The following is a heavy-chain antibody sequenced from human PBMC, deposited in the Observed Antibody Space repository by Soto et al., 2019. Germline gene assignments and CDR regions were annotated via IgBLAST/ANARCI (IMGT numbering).Heavy chain of an antibody. CDR2: IRNKGNGYST. D-gene: IGHD1-20*01. CDR1: GLTFSDHY. J-gene: IGHJ4*02. Sequence: EVQLVESGGGLVQPGGSLRLSCVASGLTFSDHYMDWVRQAPGKGLEWVGRIRNKGNGYSTDYAASVKGRFTISRNGSQNSLYVQMNRLKTEDPAVYYCARSITGNPPADGAYWGQGTLVNVAA. V-gene: IGHV3-72*01. CDR3: ARSITGNPPADGAY.